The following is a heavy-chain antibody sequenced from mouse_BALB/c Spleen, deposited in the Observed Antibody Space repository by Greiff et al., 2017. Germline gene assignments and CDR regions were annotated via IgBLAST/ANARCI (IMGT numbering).Heavy chain of an antibody. V-gene: IGHV3-5*02. Sequence: EVQLQQSGPGLVKPSQTVSLTCTVTGISITTGNYRWSWIRQFPGNKLEWIGYIYYSGTITYNPSLTSRTTITRDTSKNQFFLEMNSLTAEDTATYYCAREGYGNYPYAMDYWGQGTSVTVSS. CDR1: GISITTGNYR. D-gene: IGHD2-10*02. CDR2: IYYSGTI. CDR3: AREGYGNYPYAMDY. J-gene: IGHJ4*01.